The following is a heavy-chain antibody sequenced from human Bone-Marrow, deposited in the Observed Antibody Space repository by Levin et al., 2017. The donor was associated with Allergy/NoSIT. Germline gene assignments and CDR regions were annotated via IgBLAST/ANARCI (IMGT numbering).Heavy chain of an antibody. CDR1: GFTSAKYA. Sequence: GESLKISCSASGFTSAKYAFHWVRQAPGKGLEWVAGIARDMNRYTEYYADSVRGRFTISRDDSKNTLTLQMNSLTRGDTARYFCSRTVNYYKWYFDLWGPGTLVTVSS. CDR3: SRTVNYYKWYFDL. D-gene: IGHD1-26*01. CDR2: IARDMNRYTE. J-gene: IGHJ2*01. V-gene: IGHV3-30-3*01.